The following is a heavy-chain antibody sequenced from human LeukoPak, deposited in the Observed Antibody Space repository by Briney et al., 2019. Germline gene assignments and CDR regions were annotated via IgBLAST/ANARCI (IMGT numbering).Heavy chain of an antibody. CDR1: GGSFSGYY. J-gene: IGHJ3*02. V-gene: IGHV4-34*01. CDR2: IYYSGTT. D-gene: IGHD1-14*01. CDR3: ARHEWGITNAFDI. Sequence: SETLSLTCAVYGGSFSGYYWSWIRQPPGKGLEWIGSIYYSGTTYYNPSLKSRVTISVDTSKKQFSLKLRSVTAADTAVYYCARHEWGITNAFDIWGQGTMVTVSS.